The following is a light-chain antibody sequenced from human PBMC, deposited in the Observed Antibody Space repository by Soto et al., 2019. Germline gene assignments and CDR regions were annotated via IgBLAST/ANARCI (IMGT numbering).Light chain of an antibody. CDR1: QSVRTN. V-gene: IGKV3-15*01. Sequence: EVVVTQSPATLSLSLGGRATLSCRASQSVRTNLAWYQQKPGQAPRLLIYAASTRATGIPARFSGSGSGTEFTLTITSLQSEDFAVYYCQQYNNWPPLTFGGGTKVEIK. J-gene: IGKJ4*01. CDR2: AAS. CDR3: QQYNNWPPLT.